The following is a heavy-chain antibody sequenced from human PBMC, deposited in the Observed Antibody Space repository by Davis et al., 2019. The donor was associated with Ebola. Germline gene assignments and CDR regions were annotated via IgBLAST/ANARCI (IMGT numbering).Heavy chain of an antibody. CDR1: GFSFGSYA. D-gene: IGHD1-20*01. CDR2: ISYDGSKK. V-gene: IGHV3-30*18. Sequence: PGGSLRLSCAASGFSFGSYAMHWVRQSPGKGLEWVAVISYDGSKKFYKDSVKGRLTISRDNSKNILHLEINSLRTEDTALYYCAKETLTYNWNAYHGLDVWGQGTTVTVSS. J-gene: IGHJ6*02. CDR3: AKETLTYNWNAYHGLDV.